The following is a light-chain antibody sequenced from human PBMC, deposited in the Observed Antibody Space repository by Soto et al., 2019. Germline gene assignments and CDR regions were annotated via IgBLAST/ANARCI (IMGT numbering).Light chain of an antibody. Sequence: DIQMTQSPSSLSASVGDSVTITCRASQDISSYLNWYQQKPGKAPKLLIYAASTLHSGVPSRFSGSESGTDFTLTISSLQPEDFATYYCQQSYRTLFTFGPGTKVDFK. CDR2: AAS. V-gene: IGKV1-39*01. CDR3: QQSYRTLFT. CDR1: QDISSY. J-gene: IGKJ3*01.